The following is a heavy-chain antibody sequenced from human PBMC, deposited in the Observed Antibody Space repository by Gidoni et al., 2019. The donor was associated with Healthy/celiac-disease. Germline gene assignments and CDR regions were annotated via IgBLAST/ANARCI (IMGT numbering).Heavy chain of an antibody. V-gene: IGHV5-51*01. D-gene: IGHD6-13*01. CDR3: ARQGGSSWSSPQNWFDP. CDR2: IYPCDSDA. Sequence: EVQLVQSGAEVKKPGGSLKISCKGSGYSFTSYWIGWVRQMPGKVLEWMGIIYPCDSDARYSPSFQGQVTSSADKSISPAYLQGSSLKASDTAMYYCARQGGSSWSSPQNWFDPWGQGTLVTVSS. CDR1: GYSFTSYW. J-gene: IGHJ5*02.